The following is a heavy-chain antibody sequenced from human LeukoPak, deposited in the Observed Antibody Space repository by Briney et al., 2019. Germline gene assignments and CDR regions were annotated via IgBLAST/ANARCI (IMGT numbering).Heavy chain of an antibody. CDR2: ISYDGSNK. CDR3: AKRGYWN. D-gene: IGHD2-15*01. Sequence: GRSLRLSCAASGFTFSNYAIHWVRQAPGKGLEWVTIISYDGSNKYYADSVKGRFTISRDNSKNTLYLQMNSLRAEDTAVYYCAKRGYWNWGQGTLVTVSS. J-gene: IGHJ4*02. CDR1: GFTFSNYA. V-gene: IGHV3-30*18.